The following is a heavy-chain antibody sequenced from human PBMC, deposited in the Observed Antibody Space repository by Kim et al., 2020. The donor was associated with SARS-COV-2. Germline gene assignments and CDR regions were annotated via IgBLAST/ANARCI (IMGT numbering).Heavy chain of an antibody. CDR2: ISSSSYI. D-gene: IGHD6-13*01. CDR3: ANGGSSSWGGY. CDR1: GFTFSSYS. V-gene: IGHV3-21*01. Sequence: GGSLRLSCAASGFTFSSYSMNWVRQAPGKGLEWVSSISSSSYIYYADSVKGRFTISRDNAKNSLYLQMNSLRAEDTAVYYCANGGSSSWGGYWGQGTLVTVSS. J-gene: IGHJ4*02.